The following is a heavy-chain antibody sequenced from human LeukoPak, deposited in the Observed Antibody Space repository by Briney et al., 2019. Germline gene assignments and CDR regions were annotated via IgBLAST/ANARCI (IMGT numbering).Heavy chain of an antibody. CDR3: ARSSSTGSYWADY. CDR2: IYYTGTT. CDR1: GGSISTYY. Sequence: SETLSLTCTVPGGSISTYYWSWIRQPPGKGLEWIGYIYYTGTTGYNPSLKSRVTISVDTSKNQFSLKLSSVTAADTAVYYCARSSSTGSYWADYWGQGTLVTVSS. J-gene: IGHJ4*02. V-gene: IGHV4-59*01. D-gene: IGHD1-26*01.